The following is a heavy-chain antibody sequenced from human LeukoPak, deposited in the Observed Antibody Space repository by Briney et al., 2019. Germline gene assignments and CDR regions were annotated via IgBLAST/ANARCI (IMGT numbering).Heavy chain of an antibody. CDR2: ISSISHYI. D-gene: IGHD2-15*01. CDR1: GFTFRTFS. Sequence: GGSLRLSCAASGFTFRTFSMNWVRQAPGRGLEWVSSISSISHYIFYADSVKGRFSISRDNAKNSLYLQMDSLRNEDTAVYYCARLGDCSVGSCYPKSGAFDVWGHGTMVTVSS. CDR3: ARLGDCSVGSCYPKSGAFDV. V-gene: IGHV3-21*06. J-gene: IGHJ3*01.